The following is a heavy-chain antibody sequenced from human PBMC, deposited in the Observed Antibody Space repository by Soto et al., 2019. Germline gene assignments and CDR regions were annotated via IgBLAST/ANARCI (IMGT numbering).Heavy chain of an antibody. CDR3: ARWMVFGYYFDY. V-gene: IGHV3-21*01. CDR1: GFTFSSYS. Sequence: GGSLRLSCAASGFTFSSYSMNWVRQAPGKGLEWVSSISSSSSYIYYADSVKGRFTISRDNAKNSLYLQMNSLRAEDTAVYYCARWMVFGYYFDYWGQGTLVTVS. CDR2: ISSSSSYI. J-gene: IGHJ4*02. D-gene: IGHD2-8*01.